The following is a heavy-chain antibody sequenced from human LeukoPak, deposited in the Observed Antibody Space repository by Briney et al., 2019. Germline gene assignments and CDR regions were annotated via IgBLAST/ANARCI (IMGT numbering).Heavy chain of an antibody. CDR1: GYIFSTYW. V-gene: IGHV5-51*01. CDR2: IYPGDSDT. Sequence: GESLKISCKTSGYIFSTYWIGWVRQMPGKGLEWMGVIYPGDSDTRYSPSFQGQVTISADKSIDTANLQWSSLKASDTAMYYCARHSSSWSYAPAIDYWGQGTLVSVSS. J-gene: IGHJ4*02. D-gene: IGHD6-13*01. CDR3: ARHSSSWSYAPAIDY.